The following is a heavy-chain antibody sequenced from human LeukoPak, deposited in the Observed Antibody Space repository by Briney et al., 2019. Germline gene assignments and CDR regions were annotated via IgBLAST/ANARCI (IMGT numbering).Heavy chain of an antibody. D-gene: IGHD5/OR15-5a*01. Sequence: GGSLRLSCAASGFTFDDYGMSWVRQAPGKGLEWVSGINWNGGSTGYADSVKGRFTISRDNAKNSLYLQMNSLRAEDTALYHCARSTEGYYYYYGMDVWGQGTTVTVSS. V-gene: IGHV3-20*01. CDR1: GFTFDDYG. CDR3: ARSTEGYYYYYGMDV. CDR2: INWNGGST. J-gene: IGHJ6*02.